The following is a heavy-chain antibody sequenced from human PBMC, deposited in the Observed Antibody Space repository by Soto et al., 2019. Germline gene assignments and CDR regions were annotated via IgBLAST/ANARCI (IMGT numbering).Heavy chain of an antibody. CDR3: ARDLAAADY. V-gene: IGHV1-46*04. Sequence: QVQLVQSGAEVKKPGASVKISCKTSGYIFINYYIHWVRQAPGQGLEWVALFNPMSGSTNSAQKLQGRVTVTRDTAMSPVYMELSSLISEDTAVYYCARDLAAADYWGQGTLVTVSS. D-gene: IGHD6-13*01. CDR2: FNPMSGST. CDR1: GYIFINYY. J-gene: IGHJ4*02.